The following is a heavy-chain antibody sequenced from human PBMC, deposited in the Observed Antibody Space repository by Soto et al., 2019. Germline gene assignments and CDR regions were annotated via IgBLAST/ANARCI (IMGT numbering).Heavy chain of an antibody. CDR2: IIPIFGTA. D-gene: IGHD3-3*01. V-gene: IGHV1-69*13. J-gene: IGHJ6*02. CDR3: ARRYITIFGVVTQPDYYYYGMDV. CDR1: GGTFSSYA. Sequence: GASVKVSCKASGGTFSSYAISWVRQAPGQGLEWMGGIIPIFGTANYAQKFQGRVTITADESTSTAYMELSSLRSEDTAVYYCARRYITIFGVVTQPDYYYYGMDVWGQGTTVTSP.